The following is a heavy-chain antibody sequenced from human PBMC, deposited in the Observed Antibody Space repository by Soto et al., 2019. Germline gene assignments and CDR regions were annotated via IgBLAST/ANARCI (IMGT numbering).Heavy chain of an antibody. J-gene: IGHJ4*02. V-gene: IGHV3-7*05. CDR2: IKQDGSEK. CDR3: TRAKN. CDR1: EITSSTCW. Sequence: ELQLVESGGDLVQAGGSLRLSCAGAEITSSTCWMGWVRQSPGKGPEWVANIKQDGSEKFYLDSVKGRFTISRDNAKKSLYLQMNSLRAEDTAVYYCTRAKNWGQGTLVTFSS.